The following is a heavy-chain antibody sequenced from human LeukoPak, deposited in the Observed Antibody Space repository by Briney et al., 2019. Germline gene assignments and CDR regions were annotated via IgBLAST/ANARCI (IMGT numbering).Heavy chain of an antibody. CDR3: ARDQGGYCSGGSCYYYYGTDV. CDR1: GFTFSSYS. D-gene: IGHD2-15*01. CDR2: ITGSSDTI. Sequence: PGGSLRLSCADSGFTFSSYSMNWVRQAPGKGLEWVSYITGSSDTIYYADSVKGRFTISRDNAKNSLYLQMNSLRAEDTAIYYCARDQGGYCSGGSCYYYYGTDVWGQGTTVTVSS. V-gene: IGHV3-48*01. J-gene: IGHJ6*02.